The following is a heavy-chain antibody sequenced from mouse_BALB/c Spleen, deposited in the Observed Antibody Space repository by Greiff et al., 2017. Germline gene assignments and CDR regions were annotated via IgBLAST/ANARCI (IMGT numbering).Heavy chain of an antibody. D-gene: IGHD2-1*01. V-gene: IGHV2-9*02. CDR3: ARDGNYLYAMDY. CDR1: GFSLTSYG. Sequence: VKLQESGPGLVAPSQSLSITCTVSGFSLTSYGVHWVRQPPGKGLEWLGVIWAGGSTNYNSALMSRLSISKDNSKSQVFLKMNSLQTDDTAMYYCARDGNYLYAMDYWGQGTSVTVSS. J-gene: IGHJ4*01. CDR2: IWAGGST.